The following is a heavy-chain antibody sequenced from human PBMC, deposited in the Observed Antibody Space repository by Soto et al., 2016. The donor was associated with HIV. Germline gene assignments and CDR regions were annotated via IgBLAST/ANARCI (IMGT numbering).Heavy chain of an antibody. J-gene: IGHJ4*02. CDR3: ARDIRDSRNFARRGWAAFDS. CDR2: INPRGGST. V-gene: IGHV1-46*03. D-gene: IGHD1-26*01. Sequence: QVQLVQSGAEVKKPGASVKVSCKTSGYTFTLYYMHWVRQAPGQGLEWMGVINPRGGSTSYAQKFQGRVAMTRDTSASTVYMELSSLRSDDTAVYYCARDIRDSRNFARRGWAAFDSWGQGTLVTVSS. CDR1: GYTFTLYY.